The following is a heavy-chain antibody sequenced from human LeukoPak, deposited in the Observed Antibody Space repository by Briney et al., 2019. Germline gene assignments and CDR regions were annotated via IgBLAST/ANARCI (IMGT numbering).Heavy chain of an antibody. Sequence: GESLKISCNGSGYSFISYWIGWVRQMPGKGLEWMGIIYPGDSETRYSPSFQGQVTISADKSISTAYLQWSSLKASDTAMYYCARQRITIFGVGEVFDYWGQGTLVTVSS. V-gene: IGHV5-51*01. CDR3: ARQRITIFGVGEVFDY. CDR1: GYSFISYW. CDR2: IYPGDSET. J-gene: IGHJ4*02. D-gene: IGHD3-3*01.